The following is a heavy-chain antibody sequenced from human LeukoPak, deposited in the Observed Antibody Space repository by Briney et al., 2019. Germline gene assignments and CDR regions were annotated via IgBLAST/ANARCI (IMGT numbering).Heavy chain of an antibody. CDR2: INSDGSNT. J-gene: IGHJ3*02. CDR1: GFSFSSYW. D-gene: IGHD3-10*01. Sequence: GGSLRLSGAGSGFSFSSYWMHWVRQVPGKGLVWVSRINSDGSNTNYADSVKGRFTISRDNAKNTLYVQMNSLRTEDTAVYYCVRWGLGKGEAFDIWGQGTMVTVSS. CDR3: VRWGLGKGEAFDI. V-gene: IGHV3-74*01.